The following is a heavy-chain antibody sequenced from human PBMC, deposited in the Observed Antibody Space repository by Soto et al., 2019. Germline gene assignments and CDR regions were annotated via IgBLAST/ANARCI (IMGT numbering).Heavy chain of an antibody. J-gene: IGHJ6*02. CDR3: AKGYVWGSYRPSMDV. CDR1: GFTFSDYY. D-gene: IGHD3-16*02. Sequence: PGGSLRLSCAASGFTFSDYYMSWIRQAPGKGLEWVSYISSSGTTIYYAEYVKGRFTISRDNARNSLFLQMNSLRAEDTAVYYCAKGYVWGSYRPSMDVWGHGTTVTVSS. V-gene: IGHV3-11*01. CDR2: ISSSGTTI.